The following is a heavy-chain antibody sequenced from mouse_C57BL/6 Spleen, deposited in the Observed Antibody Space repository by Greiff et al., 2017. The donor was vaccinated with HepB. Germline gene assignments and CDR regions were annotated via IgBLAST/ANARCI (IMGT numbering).Heavy chain of an antibody. Sequence: QVQLQQSGTELVKPGASVKLSCKASGYTFPSYWMHWVKQRPGQGLEWIGNINPSNGGTNYNEKFKSKATLTVDKSSSTAYMQLSSLTSEDSAVYYCARSGVYYYGSSYRYYFDYWGQGTTLTVSS. CDR1: GYTFPSYW. CDR2: INPSNGGT. V-gene: IGHV1-53*01. J-gene: IGHJ2*01. CDR3: ARSGVYYYGSSYRYYFDY. D-gene: IGHD1-1*01.